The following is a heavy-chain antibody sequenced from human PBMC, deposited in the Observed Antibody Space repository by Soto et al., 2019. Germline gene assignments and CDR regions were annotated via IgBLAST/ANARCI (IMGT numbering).Heavy chain of an antibody. D-gene: IGHD3-3*01. CDR2: INHSGST. Sequence: PSETLSLTCAVYGGSFSGYYWSWIRQPPGKGLEWIGEINHSGSTNYNPSLKSRVTISVDTSKNQFSLKLSSVTAADTAVYYCARVRDYDFWSGYYKSYFGYWGQGTLVTVSS. CDR3: ARVRDYDFWSGYYKSYFGY. CDR1: GGSFSGYY. J-gene: IGHJ4*02. V-gene: IGHV4-34*01.